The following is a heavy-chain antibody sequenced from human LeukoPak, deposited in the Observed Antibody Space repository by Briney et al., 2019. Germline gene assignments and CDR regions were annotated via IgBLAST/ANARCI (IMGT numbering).Heavy chain of an antibody. J-gene: IGHJ4*02. Sequence: SETLSLTCAVYGGSFSGYYWSWIRQPPGKGLEWIGEIDHSGSTNYSPSLKSRVTISVDTSKNQFSLKLSSVTASDTAVIYCARMFRGVSKNEFEGADYWGQGTLVTVSS. V-gene: IGHV4-34*01. D-gene: IGHD3-10*01. CDR2: IDHSGST. CDR1: GGSFSGYY. CDR3: ARMFRGVSKNEFEGADY.